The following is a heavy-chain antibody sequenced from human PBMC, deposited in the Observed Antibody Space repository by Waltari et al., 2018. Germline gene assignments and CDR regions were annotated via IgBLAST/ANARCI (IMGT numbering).Heavy chain of an antibody. V-gene: IGHV1-2*06. J-gene: IGHJ6*03. CDR1: GYTFTGYY. CDR3: ARDPPGITMVRGHYMDV. Sequence: QVQLVQSGAEVKKPGASVKVSCKASGYTFTGYYMHWVRQAPGQGLEWMGRINPNSGGTNYAQKLQGRVTMNRDPSISTAYMGLSRLRSDDTAVYYWARDPPGITMVRGHYMDVWGKGTTVTVSS. D-gene: IGHD3-10*01. CDR2: INPNSGGT.